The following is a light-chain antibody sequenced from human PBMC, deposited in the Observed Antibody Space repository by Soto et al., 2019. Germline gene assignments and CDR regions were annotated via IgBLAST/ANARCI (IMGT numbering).Light chain of an antibody. V-gene: IGKV2-28*01. CDR2: FGS. J-gene: IGKJ5*01. Sequence: EIVMTQSPLTLPVTPGEPASISCRPSQILLYNNTYNYLDWYVQKPGQSPQLLIYFGSNRAPGVPDRFSGSGSGTDFTLKINRVEAEDVGTYYCMQALQSLTFGQGTRLEIK. CDR1: QILLYNNTYNY. CDR3: MQALQSLT.